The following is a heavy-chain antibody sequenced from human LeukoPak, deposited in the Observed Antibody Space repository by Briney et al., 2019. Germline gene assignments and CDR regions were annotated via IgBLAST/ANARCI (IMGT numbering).Heavy chain of an antibody. D-gene: IGHD6-19*01. J-gene: IGHJ4*02. CDR3: ARGSGGSGWYDY. CDR1: GFTFSSYS. V-gene: IGHV3-21*01. Sequence: GGSLRLSCAASGFTFSSYSMNWVRQAPGKGLEWVSSISSSGSYIYYADSVKGRFTISRDNAKNSLYLQMSSLRVEDTAVYYCARGSGGSGWYDYWGQGTLVSVSS. CDR2: ISSSGSYI.